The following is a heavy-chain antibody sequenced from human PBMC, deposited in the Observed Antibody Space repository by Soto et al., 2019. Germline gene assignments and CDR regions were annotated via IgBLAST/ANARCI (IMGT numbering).Heavy chain of an antibody. CDR3: AREYVTAASKYFQH. V-gene: IGHV1-69*06. CDR1: GGTFSSYA. D-gene: IGHD2-21*02. J-gene: IGHJ1*01. CDR2: IIPIFGTA. Sequence: QVQLVQSGAEVKKPGSSVKVSCKASGGTFSSYAISWVRQAPGQGLEWMGGIIPIFGTANYAQKFQGSVTITADKSTSTAYMELSSLRSEETAVYYCAREYVTAASKYFQHWGQGTLVTVST.